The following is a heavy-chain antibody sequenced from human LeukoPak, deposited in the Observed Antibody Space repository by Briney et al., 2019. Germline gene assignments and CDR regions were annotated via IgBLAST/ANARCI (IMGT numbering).Heavy chain of an antibody. CDR3: ATSFGELLTFDY. V-gene: IGHV3-64*01. D-gene: IGHD3-10*01. J-gene: IGHJ4*02. CDR1: GSTFSSYA. CDR2: ISSNGGST. Sequence: GGSLRLSCAASGSTFSSYAMHWVRQAPGKGLEYVSAISSNGGSTYYANSVKGRFTISRDNSKNTLYLQMGSLRAEDMAVYYCATSFGELLTFDYWGQGTLVTVSS.